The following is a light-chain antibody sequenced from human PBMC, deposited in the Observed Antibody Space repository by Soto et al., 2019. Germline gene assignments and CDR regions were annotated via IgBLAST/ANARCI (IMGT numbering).Light chain of an antibody. CDR2: DAS. V-gene: IGKV1-5*01. CDR3: QLSHSYWT. J-gene: IGKJ1*01. Sequence: FQMTQSPSTLSASVVDRVTITCRASQNISSRLAWFQQEPVKAPKLLIYDASSLERGVPQRFSGSGSGTEFTLTISSLQPDDFSTYYLQLSHSYWTLGQGTKVDI. CDR1: QNISSR.